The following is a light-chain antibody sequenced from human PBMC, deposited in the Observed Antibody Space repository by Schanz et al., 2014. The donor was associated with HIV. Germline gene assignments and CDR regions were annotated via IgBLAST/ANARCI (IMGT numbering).Light chain of an antibody. Sequence: DIQMTQSPSTLSASVGDRVTLTCRASQSISSWLAWYQQKPGKAPKLLIYKASSLESGVPSRFSGSGSGTEFTLTISSLQPDDFATYYCQQYNNYPLTFGGGTKVEIK. J-gene: IGKJ4*01. CDR1: QSISSW. CDR2: KAS. CDR3: QQYNNYPLT. V-gene: IGKV1-5*03.